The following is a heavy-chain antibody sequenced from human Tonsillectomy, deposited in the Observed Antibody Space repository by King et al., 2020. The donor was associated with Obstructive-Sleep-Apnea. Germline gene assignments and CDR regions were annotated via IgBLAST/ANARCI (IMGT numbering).Heavy chain of an antibody. CDR1: GYIFSTYA. CDR2: IAYDGSEA. V-gene: IGHV3-30-3*01. Sequence: VQLVESGGGVVQPGRSLRLSCASSGYIFSTYAMHWVRQAPGNGLEWVAVIAYDGSEAYYPASVKGRFPSFRDNSKNTLYLQSNSLRREDTAVYYCAILYHSGVGDSTTFDYWGQGTLVTVSS. CDR3: AILYHSGVGDSTTFDY. D-gene: IGHD2-21*01. J-gene: IGHJ4*02.